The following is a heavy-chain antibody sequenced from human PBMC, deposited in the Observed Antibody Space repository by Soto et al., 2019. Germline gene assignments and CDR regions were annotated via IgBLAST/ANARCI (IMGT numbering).Heavy chain of an antibody. V-gene: IGHV3-48*02. Sequence: GGSLRLSCAASGFSFITYSMNWVRQAPGKGLEWVSYISSSGTTMYYADSVRGRFTISRDNAKNSLYLQMNSLRDEDTAVYYCARLPTVTTMDFDYWGQGPLVTVSS. J-gene: IGHJ4*02. CDR3: ARLPTVTTMDFDY. D-gene: IGHD4-17*01. CDR2: ISSSGTTM. CDR1: GFSFITYS.